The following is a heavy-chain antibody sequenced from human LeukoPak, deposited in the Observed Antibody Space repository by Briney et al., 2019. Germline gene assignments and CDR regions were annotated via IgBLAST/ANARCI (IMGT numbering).Heavy chain of an antibody. CDR3: ARDGRDGYNLLSY. J-gene: IGHJ4*02. CDR1: GGTFSSYA. Sequence: SVKVSCKASGGTFSSYAISWVRQAPGQGLEWMGRIIPIFGTANYAQKFQGRVTITTDESTNPAYMELSSLRSEDTAVYYCARDGRDGYNLLSYWGQGTLVTVSS. CDR2: IIPIFGTA. D-gene: IGHD5-24*01. V-gene: IGHV1-69*05.